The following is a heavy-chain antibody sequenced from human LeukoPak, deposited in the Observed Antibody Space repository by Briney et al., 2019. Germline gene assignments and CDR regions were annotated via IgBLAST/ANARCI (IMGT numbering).Heavy chain of an antibody. CDR3: ARGCFSPDIIGHWGLCAFDL. D-gene: IGHD3-9*01. V-gene: IGHV3-30-3*01. CDR1: GFTFNNYV. Sequence: PGGSLRLSCAASGFTFNNYVMHWVRQAPGKGLEWVAVISYDGSNTYYAASVRGRFTLSRDSSKNTMYLQMNRLRVEDTAVYYCARGCFSPDIIGHWGLCAFDLWGQGTLVSVSS. J-gene: IGHJ3*01. CDR2: ISYDGSNT.